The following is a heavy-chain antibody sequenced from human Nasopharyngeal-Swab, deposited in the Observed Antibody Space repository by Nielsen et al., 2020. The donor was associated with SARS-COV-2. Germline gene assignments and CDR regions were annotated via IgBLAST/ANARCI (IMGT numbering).Heavy chain of an antibody. CDR3: ARDGGNGDYYYYGMDV. CDR1: GYTFSTYG. D-gene: IGHD4-23*01. J-gene: IGHJ6*02. V-gene: IGHV1-18*01. CDR2: ISAYNGNT. Sequence: ASVKVSCKASGYTFSTYGISWVRQAPGRGLEWMGWISAYNGNTDYAQNLQGRVTMTTDTATSTAYMELRSLRSDDTAAYYCARDGGNGDYYYYGMDVWGQGTTVTVSS.